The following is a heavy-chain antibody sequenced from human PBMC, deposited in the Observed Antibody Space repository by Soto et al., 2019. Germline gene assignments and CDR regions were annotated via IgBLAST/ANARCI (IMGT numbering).Heavy chain of an antibody. CDR2: IYYSGST. V-gene: IGHV4-59*01. D-gene: IGHD3-10*01. Sequence: PSETLCVTYTFSWGSIVGYCWSFIRHPRGKGLYLICYIYYSGSTNYNPSLKSRVTISVDTSKNQFSLKLSSVTAADTAVYYCARDTPYYYGSGSIGWYYYMDVWGKGTTVTVSS. CDR3: ARDTPYYYGSGSIGWYYYMDV. CDR1: WGSIVGYC. J-gene: IGHJ6*03.